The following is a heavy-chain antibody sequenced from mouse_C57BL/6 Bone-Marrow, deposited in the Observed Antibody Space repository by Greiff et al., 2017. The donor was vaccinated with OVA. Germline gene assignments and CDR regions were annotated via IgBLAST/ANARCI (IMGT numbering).Heavy chain of an antibody. D-gene: IGHD2-4*01. CDR2: IYPGSGNT. Sequence: VKLMESGAEVVRPGASVKLSCKASGYTFTDYYINWVKQRPGQGLEWIARIYPGSGNTYYNEKFKGKATLTAEQSSNTAYMQLSSLSSENSAVYFCASDDYYFFEYWGQGTTLTVSS. J-gene: IGHJ2*01. CDR1: GYTFTDYY. V-gene: IGHV1-76*01. CDR3: ASDDYYFFEY.